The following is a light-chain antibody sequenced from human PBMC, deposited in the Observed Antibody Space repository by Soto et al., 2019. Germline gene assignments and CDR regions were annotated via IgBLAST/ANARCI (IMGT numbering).Light chain of an antibody. CDR3: QQYGSSPRT. V-gene: IGKV3-20*01. J-gene: IGKJ1*01. CDR1: QSVSSSY. CDR2: GAS. Sequence: EIVLTQSPGTLSLSPGERATLSCRASQSVSSSYLAWYQQKPGQAPRLLIYGASSRATGIPDRFSGSGSGTEVTLTISRLEPEDFAVYYCQQYGSSPRTFGQGTKVEIK.